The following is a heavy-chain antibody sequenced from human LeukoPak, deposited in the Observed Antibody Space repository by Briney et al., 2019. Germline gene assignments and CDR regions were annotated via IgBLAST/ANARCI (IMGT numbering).Heavy chain of an antibody. CDR2: IFRTGST. D-gene: IGHD3-10*01. Sequence: SETLSLTCAVSGGPIDSSSYYWGWIRQPPGKGLEWIGSIFRTGSTYYSASLKSRVSISVDTSKNHIALKLTSVTASDTAVYFCARRVGFYGSGSLNYFDPWGQGILVSVS. V-gene: IGHV4-39*02. CDR1: GGPIDSSSYY. J-gene: IGHJ5*01. CDR3: ARRVGFYGSGSLNYFDP.